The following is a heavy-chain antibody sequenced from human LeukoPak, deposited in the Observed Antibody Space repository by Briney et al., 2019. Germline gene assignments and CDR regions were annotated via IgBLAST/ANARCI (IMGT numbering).Heavy chain of an antibody. CDR3: AAQYYDFWSGYYGAFDY. D-gene: IGHD3-3*01. J-gene: IGHJ4*02. CDR2: IKQDGSEK. Sequence: GGSLRLSWAASGFTFSSYWMSWVRQAPGKGVEWVANIKQDGSEKYYVDSVKGRFTISRDNAKNSLYLQMNSLRAEGTAVSYCAAQYYDFWSGYYGAFDYWGQGTLVTVSS. CDR1: GFTFSSYW. V-gene: IGHV3-7*01.